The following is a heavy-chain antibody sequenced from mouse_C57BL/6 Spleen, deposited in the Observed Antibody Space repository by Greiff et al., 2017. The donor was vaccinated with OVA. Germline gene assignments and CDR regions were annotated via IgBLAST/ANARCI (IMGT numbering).Heavy chain of an antibody. CDR3: ATTGTGFAY. D-gene: IGHD4-1*02. CDR2: ISYDGSN. CDR1: GYSITSGYY. Sequence: VQLQQSGPGLVKPSQSLSLTCSVTGYSITSGYYWNWIRQFPGNKLEWMGYISYDGSNNYNPSLKNRISITRDTSKNQFFLKLNSVTTEDTATYYCATTGTGFAYWGQGTLVTVSA. J-gene: IGHJ3*01. V-gene: IGHV3-6*01.